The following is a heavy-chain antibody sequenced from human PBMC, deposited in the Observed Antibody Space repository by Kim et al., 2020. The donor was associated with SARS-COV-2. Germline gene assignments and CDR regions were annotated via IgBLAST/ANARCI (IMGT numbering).Heavy chain of an antibody. Sequence: QKFQGRVTITRDTAASTAYMELSSLRSEDTAVYYCARDSIAAALGDAFDIWGQGTMVTVSS. J-gene: IGHJ3*02. CDR3: ARDSIAAALGDAFDI. D-gene: IGHD6-6*01. V-gene: IGHV1-3*01.